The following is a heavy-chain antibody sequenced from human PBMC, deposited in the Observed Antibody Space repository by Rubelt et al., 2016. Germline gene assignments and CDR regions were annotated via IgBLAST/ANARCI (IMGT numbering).Heavy chain of an antibody. CDR3: AASYGSGSYYPPTFDY. CDR2: INAGNGNT. Sequence: MHWVRQAPGQRLEWMGWINAGNGNTKYSQNFQGRVTITRDTTASTAYMELSSLRSEDTAVYYCAASYGSGSYYPPTFDYWGQGTLVTVSS. J-gene: IGHJ4*02. V-gene: IGHV1-3*01. D-gene: IGHD3-10*01.